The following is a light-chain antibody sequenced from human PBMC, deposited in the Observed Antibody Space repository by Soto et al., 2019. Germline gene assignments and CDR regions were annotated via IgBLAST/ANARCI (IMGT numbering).Light chain of an antibody. CDR3: QQNYNSPLT. Sequence: DIKMTQSPSTLSVSVGDRVTITCRASQTISSRLAWYQLKPGKVPKLLIYRASTIKSGVPSRFSGSGSGTDFTLTISSLQPEDFATYYCQQNYNSPLTFGGGTKVDIK. CDR1: QTISSR. CDR2: RAS. J-gene: IGKJ4*01. V-gene: IGKV1-5*03.